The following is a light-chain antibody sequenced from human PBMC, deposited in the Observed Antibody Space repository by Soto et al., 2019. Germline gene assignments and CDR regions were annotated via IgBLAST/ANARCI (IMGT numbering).Light chain of an antibody. V-gene: IGKV3-11*01. CDR3: QQRNSWPPTFT. CDR1: QSVGSF. CDR2: DTS. Sequence: EVVLTQSPATLSLCAGERATLSCRASQSVGSFLAWYQQKPGQAPRLLIYDTSIRATGIPARFSGSGSGTDFTLTISSLEPEDFAVYYCQQRNSWPPTFTFGQGTRLEIK. J-gene: IGKJ5*01.